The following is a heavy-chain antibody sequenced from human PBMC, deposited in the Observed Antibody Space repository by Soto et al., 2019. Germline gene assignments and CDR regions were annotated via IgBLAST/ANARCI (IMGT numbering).Heavy chain of an antibody. CDR1: GFTFSPYS. CDR3: ARGNGKEGSFDP. J-gene: IGHJ5*02. D-gene: IGHD4-4*01. CDR2: ITGSSSTI. V-gene: IGHV3-48*02. Sequence: GGSLRLSCAASGFTFSPYSINWVREAPGKGLEWVSYITGSSSTIFYADSVKGRFTISRDNAKNSLYLQMNSLRDEDTAVYYCARGNGKEGSFDPWGQGILVTVSS.